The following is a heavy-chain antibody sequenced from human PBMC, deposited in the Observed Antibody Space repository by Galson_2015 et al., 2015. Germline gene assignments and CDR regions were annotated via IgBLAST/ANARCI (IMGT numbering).Heavy chain of an antibody. D-gene: IGHD4-17*01. CDR1: GFTFSNYN. V-gene: IGHV3-48*01. Sequence: SLRLSCAASGFTFSNYNMNWVRQAPGKGLEWVSYISSRSGTIYYADSVKGRFTISRDNAKNSLYLQMNSPRAEDTAVYYCARGLGDDVKDCFDYWGQGTLVTVSS. CDR3: ARGLGDDVKDCFDY. CDR2: ISSRSGTI. J-gene: IGHJ4*02.